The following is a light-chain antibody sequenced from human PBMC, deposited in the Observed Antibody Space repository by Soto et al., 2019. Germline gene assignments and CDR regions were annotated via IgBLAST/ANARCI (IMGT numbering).Light chain of an antibody. Sequence: EIVMTQSPATLSVSPGERATLSCRASQSVSSDLAWYLQKPGQAPSLLVYGASTRATGMPARFSGSGSGTGFTLTISSLQSEDFAVYYCQQYNNWPHTFGQGTKLEIK. CDR2: GAS. V-gene: IGKV3-15*01. CDR3: QQYNNWPHT. J-gene: IGKJ2*01. CDR1: QSVSSD.